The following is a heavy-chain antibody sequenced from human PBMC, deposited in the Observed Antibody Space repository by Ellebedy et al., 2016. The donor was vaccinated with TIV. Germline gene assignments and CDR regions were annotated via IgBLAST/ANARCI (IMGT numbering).Heavy chain of an antibody. J-gene: IGHJ4*02. CDR2: INTDGSSS. CDR1: GFTLSGYY. D-gene: IGHD3-9*01. CDR3: ARESVRYFDWDS. Sequence: PGGSLRLSCVASGFTLSGYYMHWVRQVPGTGLVWVARINTDGSSSNYADSVEGRFTISRDNAKKTLYLEMSGLRVEDTAVYYCARESVRYFDWDSWGQGTLVT. V-gene: IGHV3-74*01.